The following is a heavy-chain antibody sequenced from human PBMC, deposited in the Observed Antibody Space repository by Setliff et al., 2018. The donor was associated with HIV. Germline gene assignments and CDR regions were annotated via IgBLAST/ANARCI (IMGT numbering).Heavy chain of an antibody. CDR1: GFTFGDYA. V-gene: IGHV3-49*04. Sequence: GGSLRLSCSASGFTFGDYALTWVRQAPGKGLEWVAFIRSKAYGGTSDYAASVKGRFTISRDDAKRIAYLHMNSQKTEGTGVYYCRYVGSLEYWGQGTLVTVSS. CDR3: RYVGSLEY. J-gene: IGHJ4*02. CDR2: IRSKAYGGTS. D-gene: IGHD1-26*01.